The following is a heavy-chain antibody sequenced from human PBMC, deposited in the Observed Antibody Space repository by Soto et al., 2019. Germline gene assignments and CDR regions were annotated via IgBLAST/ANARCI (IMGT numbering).Heavy chain of an antibody. CDR3: AKRAFGYSYGTFFDY. J-gene: IGHJ4*02. D-gene: IGHD5-18*01. CDR1: GFSFSSYS. CDR2: ISGSGGST. Sequence: GGPLRLSGAGSGFSFSSYSMSWVRQAPGKGLEWVSAISGSGGSTYYADFVKGRFTISRDNSKNTLYLQMNSLRAEDTAVYYCAKRAFGYSYGTFFDYWGQGTLVTVSS. V-gene: IGHV3-23*01.